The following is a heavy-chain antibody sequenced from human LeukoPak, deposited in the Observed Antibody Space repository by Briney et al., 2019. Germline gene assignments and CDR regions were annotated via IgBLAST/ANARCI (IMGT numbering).Heavy chain of an antibody. Sequence: GGSLRLSCAASGFIFSNYYLVWVRQALGKGLELISGIGANGGATYYADSVKGRFTISRDNSRETLYLHMNALRADDTAVYYCGRDPNGDYLGAFDFWGQGTVVSVSS. CDR1: GFIFSNYY. J-gene: IGHJ3*01. D-gene: IGHD4-17*01. CDR3: GRDPNGDYLGAFDF. CDR2: IGANGGAT. V-gene: IGHV3-23*01.